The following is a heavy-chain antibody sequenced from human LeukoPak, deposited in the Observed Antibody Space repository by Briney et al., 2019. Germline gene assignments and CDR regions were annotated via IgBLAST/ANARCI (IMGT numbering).Heavy chain of an antibody. CDR1: GGSISSGGYY. J-gene: IGHJ4*02. CDR2: IYYTRSI. D-gene: IGHD6-19*01. V-gene: IGHV4-39*01. Sequence: SQTLSLTCTVSGGSISSGGYYWGWIRQPPGKGLEWIGSIYYTRSIYYNPSLKSRVTISVDTSKDQLSLRLISVTAADTAVYYCARLSQWPADSSDFDYWGQGTLVTVSS. CDR3: ARLSQWPADSSDFDY.